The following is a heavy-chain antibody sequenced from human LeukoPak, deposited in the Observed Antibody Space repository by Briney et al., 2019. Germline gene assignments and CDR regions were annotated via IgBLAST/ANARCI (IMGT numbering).Heavy chain of an antibody. Sequence: PGGSLRLSCAASGFTFSSYAMSWVRQAPGKGLEWVSGISGSGGSTYYADSVKGRFTIYRDNSKNTLYLQMNSLRAEDTAVYYCAKDSCSGGGCYPGAEYFQHWGQGTLVTVPS. D-gene: IGHD2-15*01. CDR2: ISGSGGST. CDR3: AKDSCSGGGCYPGAEYFQH. J-gene: IGHJ1*01. V-gene: IGHV3-23*01. CDR1: GFTFSSYA.